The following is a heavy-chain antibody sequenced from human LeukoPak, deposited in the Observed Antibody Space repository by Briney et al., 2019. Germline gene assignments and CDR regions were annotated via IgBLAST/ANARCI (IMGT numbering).Heavy chain of an antibody. J-gene: IGHJ6*03. D-gene: IGHD3-10*01. V-gene: IGHV3-48*01. Sequence: GGSLRLSCAASGFTFSSYGMTWVRQAPGKGLEWISYISTSSSTIYYADSVKGRFTISRDNAKNSLYLQMNSLRAEDTAVYYCARVRGSPAAYYYYVDVWGKGTTVTVSS. CDR3: ARVRGSPAAYYYYVDV. CDR1: GFTFSSYG. CDR2: ISTSSSTI.